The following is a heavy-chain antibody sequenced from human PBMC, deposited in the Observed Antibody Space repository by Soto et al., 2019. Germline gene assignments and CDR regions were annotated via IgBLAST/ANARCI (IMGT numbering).Heavy chain of an antibody. D-gene: IGHD6-13*01. J-gene: IGHJ4*02. CDR3: AREGQQLEGCFDY. CDR1: GFTFSSYG. Sequence: QVQLVESGGGVVQPGRSLRLSCAASGFTFSSYGMHWVRQAPGKGLEWVAVIWYDGSNKYYADSVKGRFTISRDNSKNTLYLQMNSLRAGDTAVYYCAREGQQLEGCFDYWGQGTLVTVSS. V-gene: IGHV3-33*01. CDR2: IWYDGSNK.